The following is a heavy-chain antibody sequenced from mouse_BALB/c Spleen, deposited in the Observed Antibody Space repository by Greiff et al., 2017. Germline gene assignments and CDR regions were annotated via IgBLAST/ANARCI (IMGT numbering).Heavy chain of an antibody. Sequence: EVKLVESGGGLVQPGGSLKLSCAASGFTFSSYTMSWVRQTPEKRLEWVAYISNGGGSTYYPDTVKGRFTISRDNAKNTLYLQMSSLKSEDTAMYYCARHPDYDGYWYFDVWGAGTTVTVSS. CDR3: ARHPDYDGYWYFDV. CDR1: GFTFSSYT. V-gene: IGHV5-12-2*01. CDR2: ISNGGGST. D-gene: IGHD2-4*01. J-gene: IGHJ1*01.